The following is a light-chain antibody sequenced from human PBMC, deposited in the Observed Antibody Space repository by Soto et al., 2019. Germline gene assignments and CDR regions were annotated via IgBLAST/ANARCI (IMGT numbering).Light chain of an antibody. CDR2: ENH. CDR1: SGSIANNY. CDR3: QSYDGDRRV. Sequence: NFMLTQPHSVSDSPGKTVTFSCTRSSGSIANNYVQWYQQRPGSAPTIVIYENHERPSGVPDRFSGSIDRSSNSASLTISGLKTEDDADYYCQSYDGDRRVFGGGTQLTVL. J-gene: IGLJ3*02. V-gene: IGLV6-57*04.